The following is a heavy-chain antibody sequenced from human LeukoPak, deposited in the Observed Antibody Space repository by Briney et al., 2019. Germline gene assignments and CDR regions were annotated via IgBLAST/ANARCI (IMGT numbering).Heavy chain of an antibody. Sequence: GGSLRLSCAASGFTFGSCAMNWVRQAPGKGLEWVSSINGSGANTYYADSVEGRFTISRDNSKNTLYLQMNSLRAEDTAVYYCAKDVRGYNRPFDYWGQGTLVTVSS. CDR3: AKDVRGYNRPFDY. CDR2: INGSGANT. V-gene: IGHV3-23*01. J-gene: IGHJ4*02. CDR1: GFTFGSCA. D-gene: IGHD3-10*02.